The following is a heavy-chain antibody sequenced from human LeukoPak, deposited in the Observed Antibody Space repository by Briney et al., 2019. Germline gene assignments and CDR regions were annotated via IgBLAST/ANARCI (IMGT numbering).Heavy chain of an antibody. CDR3: ARQHYSGNSGDAFDI. CDR2: IYYSGST. CDR1: GGSISSYY. V-gene: IGHV4-59*08. D-gene: IGHD4-23*01. Sequence: SETLSLTCTVSGGSISSYYWSWIRQPPGKGLEWIGYIYYSGSTNYNPSLKSRVTISVDTSKNQFSLKLSSVTAADTAVYYCARQHYSGNSGDAFDIWGQGIMVTVSS. J-gene: IGHJ3*02.